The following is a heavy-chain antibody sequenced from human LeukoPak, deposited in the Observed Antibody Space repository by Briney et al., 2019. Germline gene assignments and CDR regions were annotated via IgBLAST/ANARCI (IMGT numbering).Heavy chain of an antibody. CDR3: ATNWNYRFDY. CDR2: IRGDGGDI. D-gene: IGHD1-7*01. J-gene: IGHJ4*02. V-gene: IGHV3-7*01. Sequence: AGGSLRLSCVASGLTFSDYWMSWVRQAPGKGLEWVANIRGDGGDIHYVDSVEGRFTISRDNAKNSLYLQMNSLSVEDTAVYYCATNWNYRFDYWGQGTLVTVSS. CDR1: GLTFSDYW.